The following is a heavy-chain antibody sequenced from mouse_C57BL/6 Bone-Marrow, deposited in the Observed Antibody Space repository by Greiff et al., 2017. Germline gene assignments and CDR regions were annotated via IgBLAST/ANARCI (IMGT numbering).Heavy chain of an antibody. D-gene: IGHD2-5*01. CDR3: ARSGSYYSNYLAWFAY. CDR2: IYPRSGNT. CDR1: GYTFTSYG. V-gene: IGHV1-81*01. J-gene: IGHJ3*01. Sequence: QVQLQQSGAELARPGASVKLSCKASGYTFTSYGISWVKQRTGQGLEWIGEIYPRSGNTYYNEKFKGKATLTADKSSSTAYMELRRLTSEDSAVYFCARSGSYYSNYLAWFAYWGQGTLVTVS.